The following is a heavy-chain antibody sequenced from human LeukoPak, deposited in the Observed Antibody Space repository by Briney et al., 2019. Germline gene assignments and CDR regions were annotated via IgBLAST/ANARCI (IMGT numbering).Heavy chain of an antibody. Sequence: PGGSLRLSCAASGFTFSSYSMNWVRQAPGKGLEWVSSISSSSSYIYYADSVKGRFTISRDNAKNSLYLQMNRLRAEDTAVYYCARSARDIVLMVYGRYFQHWGQGTLVTVSS. D-gene: IGHD2-8*01. CDR2: ISSSSSYI. J-gene: IGHJ1*01. CDR1: GFTFSSYS. V-gene: IGHV3-21*01. CDR3: ARSARDIVLMVYGRYFQH.